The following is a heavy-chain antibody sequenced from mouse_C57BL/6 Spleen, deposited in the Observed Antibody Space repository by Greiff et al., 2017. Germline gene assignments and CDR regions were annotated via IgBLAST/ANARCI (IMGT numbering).Heavy chain of an antibody. V-gene: IGHV5-17*01. D-gene: IGHD1-1*01. CDR2: ISSGSSTL. CDR1: GFTFSDYG. J-gene: IGHJ3*01. Sequence: EVKLMESGGGLVKPGGSLKLSCAASGFTFSDYGMHWVRQAPEKGLEWVAYISSGSSTLYYADTVTGRFTISSDNAKNTLFLQMTSLRSEDTAMYYCARPYYYGSSQAWFAYWGQGTLVTVSA. CDR3: ARPYYYGSSQAWFAY.